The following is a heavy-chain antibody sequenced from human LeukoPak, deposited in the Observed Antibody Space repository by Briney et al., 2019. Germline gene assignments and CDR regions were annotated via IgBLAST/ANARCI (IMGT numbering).Heavy chain of an antibody. Sequence: GGSLRLSCAASGFTFSSYGLHWVRQAPGKGLEYVSAINSNGGSTYYADSVKGRITISRDNSKNTLYLQMGSLRAEDMGVYYCARVRVGTTTPYFDYWGQGTLVTVSS. CDR3: ARVRVGTTTPYFDY. CDR2: INSNGGST. J-gene: IGHJ4*02. V-gene: IGHV3-64*02. D-gene: IGHD1-26*01. CDR1: GFTFSSYG.